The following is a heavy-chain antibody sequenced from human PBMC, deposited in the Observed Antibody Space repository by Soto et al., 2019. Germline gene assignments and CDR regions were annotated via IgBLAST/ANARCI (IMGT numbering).Heavy chain of an antibody. D-gene: IGHD3-16*01. J-gene: IGHJ6*02. CDR3: ARDWGAPGRGSALGYYYHFGMDV. V-gene: IGHV3-7*05. CDR1: GFTFSTYW. Sequence: EVQLVESVGGLVQPGGSLRLSCAASGFTFSTYWMNWVRQAPGKGLEWVANINEDGSEAYYVDSVKGRFTISRDNAKNSLYLDMNSLRGEDTAVYYCARDWGAPGRGSALGYYYHFGMDVWGQGTTVTVPS. CDR2: INEDGSEA.